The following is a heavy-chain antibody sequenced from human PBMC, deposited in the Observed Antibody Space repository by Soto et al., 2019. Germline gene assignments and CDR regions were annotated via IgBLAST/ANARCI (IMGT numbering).Heavy chain of an antibody. CDR2: IVPIFGTA. D-gene: IGHD3-22*01. V-gene: IGHV1-69*13. CDR3: ARRXLDYYDSSGPLFDAFDI. J-gene: IGHJ3*02. CDR1: GGTFSSYA. Sequence: SVKVSCKASGGTFSSYAISWVRQAPGQGLEWMGGIVPIFGTANYAQKFQGRVTITADESTSTAYMELSSLRSEDTAVYYCARRXLDYYDSSGPLFDAFDIWGQGTMVTVSS.